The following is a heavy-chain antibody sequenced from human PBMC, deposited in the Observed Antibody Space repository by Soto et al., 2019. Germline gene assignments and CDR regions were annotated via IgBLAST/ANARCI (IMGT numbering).Heavy chain of an antibody. CDR2: IYYSGRT. V-gene: IGHV4-30-4*01. J-gene: IGHJ6*02. Sequence: QVQLQESGPGLVKPSQTLSLTCSVSGGSISSGDYYWSWIRQPPGKGLEWIGYIYYSGRTYYNPSLKSRVTISVDTSKSQFSLKLSSVTAADTAVYYCARAVYCSGGSCYSPYFYYYGMDVWGQGTTVTVSS. CDR3: ARAVYCSGGSCYSPYFYYYGMDV. D-gene: IGHD2-15*01. CDR1: GGSISSGDYY.